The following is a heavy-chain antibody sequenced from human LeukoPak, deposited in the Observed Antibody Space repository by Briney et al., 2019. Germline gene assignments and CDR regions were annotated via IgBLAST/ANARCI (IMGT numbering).Heavy chain of an antibody. D-gene: IGHD2-2*01. J-gene: IGHJ6*03. CDR2: IYYSGST. Sequence: SETLSLTCTVSGGSISSYYWSWIRQPPGKGLEWIGYIYYSGSTNYNPSLKSRVTISVDTSKNQFSLKLSSVTAADTAVYYCAGGYCSSTSCYPYYYYMDVWGKGTTVTVSS. CDR1: GGSISSYY. CDR3: AGGYCSSTSCYPYYYYMDV. V-gene: IGHV4-59*08.